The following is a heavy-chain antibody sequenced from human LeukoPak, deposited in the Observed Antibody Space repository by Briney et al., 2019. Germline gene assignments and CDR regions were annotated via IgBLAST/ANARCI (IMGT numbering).Heavy chain of an antibody. D-gene: IGHD1-26*01. CDR2: IYYRGST. CDR1: GRSLSSYY. J-gene: IGHJ4*02. V-gene: IGHV4-59*01. CDR3: ARDDSEGAVDY. Sequence: SETLSLTCTVSGRSLSSYYWSWVRQPPGKGLEGIGYIYYRGSTNYNPSLNSPVTISVDTSNNQFSLKLSSVTAADTAVYYCARDDSEGAVDYWGQGTLVTVSS.